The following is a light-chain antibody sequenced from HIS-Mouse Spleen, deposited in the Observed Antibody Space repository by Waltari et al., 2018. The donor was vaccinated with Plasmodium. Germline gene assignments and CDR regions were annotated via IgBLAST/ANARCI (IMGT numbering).Light chain of an antibody. CDR3: SSYAGSNNLV. CDR1: SRDVGGYNY. Sequence: QSALTQPPSASGSPGQSVTIPCTRTSRDVGGYNYVSWYQQHPGKAPKLMIYEVSKRPSGVPDRFSGSKSGNTASLTVSGLQAEDEADYYCSSYAGSNNLVFGGGTKLTVL. CDR2: EVS. V-gene: IGLV2-8*01. J-gene: IGLJ2*01.